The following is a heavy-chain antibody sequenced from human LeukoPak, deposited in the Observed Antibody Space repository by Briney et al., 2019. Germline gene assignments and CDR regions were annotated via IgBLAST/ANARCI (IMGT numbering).Heavy chain of an antibody. CDR1: GFTVSSNY. V-gene: IGHV3-53*05. J-gene: IGHJ4*02. D-gene: IGHD6-13*01. CDR3: ARDATGYSSSWYSYFDY. Sequence: TGGSLRLSCAASGFTVSSNYMSWVRQAPGKGLEWVSVIYSGGSTYYADSVKGRFTISRDSSKNTLDLQMNSLRTEDTAVYYCARDATGYSSSWYSYFDYWGQGTLVTVSS. CDR2: IYSGGST.